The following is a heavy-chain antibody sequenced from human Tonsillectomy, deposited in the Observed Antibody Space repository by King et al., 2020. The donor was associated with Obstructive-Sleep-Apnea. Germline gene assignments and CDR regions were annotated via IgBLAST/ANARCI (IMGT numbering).Heavy chain of an antibody. CDR3: AKHQYYDTSGTGAGLGGVDY. D-gene: IGHD3-22*01. J-gene: IGHJ4*02. V-gene: IGHV3-23*04. CDR2: ISGSGGTT. CDR1: GFTFSSYA. Sequence: VQLVESGGGFVQPGGSLRLSCAASGFTFSSYAMSWVRQAPGKGLEWVSAISGSGGTTYSADSVKGRFTISRDNSKNTLYLQMNSLRAEDTAVYYCAKHQYYDTSGTGAGLGGVDYWGQGTLVTVSS.